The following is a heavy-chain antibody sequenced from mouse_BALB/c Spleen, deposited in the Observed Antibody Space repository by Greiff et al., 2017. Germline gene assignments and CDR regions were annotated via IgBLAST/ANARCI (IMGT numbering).Heavy chain of an antibody. V-gene: IGHV5-6*02. Sequence: DVKLVESGGDLVKPGGSLSLSCAASGFSFSSYGLSWVRQTPDKRLEWVATISSGGSYTYYPDSVKGRFTISRDKAKNTLYLQMSSLKSEDTAMYYCTRQSSNIYAMDYWGQGTSVTVSS. D-gene: IGHD2-5*01. CDR1: GFSFSSYG. CDR3: TRQSSNIYAMDY. CDR2: ISSGGSYT. J-gene: IGHJ4*01.